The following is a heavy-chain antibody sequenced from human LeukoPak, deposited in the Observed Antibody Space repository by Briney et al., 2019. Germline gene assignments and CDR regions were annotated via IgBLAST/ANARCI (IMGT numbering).Heavy chain of an antibody. V-gene: IGHV4-59*01. CDR3: ARDSPYYYGSGSATYYMDV. J-gene: IGHJ6*03. CDR1: GGSISSYY. D-gene: IGHD3-10*01. Sequence: SSETLSLTCTVSGGSISSYYWSCIRQPPGRGLEWIGYIYYSGSTNYNPSLKSRVTISVDTSKNQFSLKLSSVTAADTAVYYCARDSPYYYGSGSATYYMDVWGKGTTVTISS. CDR2: IYYSGST.